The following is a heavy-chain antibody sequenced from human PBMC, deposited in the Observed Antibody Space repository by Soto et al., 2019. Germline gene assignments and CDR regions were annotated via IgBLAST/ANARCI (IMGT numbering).Heavy chain of an antibody. CDR2: INPKNSDT. J-gene: IGHJ5*02. Sequence: SVKVSCKASGYTFIDYYMHWVRQAPGQRLEWVGWINPKNSDTKYAQRLQGWVTMTRDTSISTAYMDLSRLTSDDTAVYYCTRGSLVSGSSKEPYDPWGQGTLVTVSS. CDR3: TRGSLVSGSSKEPYDP. CDR1: GYTFIDYY. D-gene: IGHD3-10*01. V-gene: IGHV1-2*04.